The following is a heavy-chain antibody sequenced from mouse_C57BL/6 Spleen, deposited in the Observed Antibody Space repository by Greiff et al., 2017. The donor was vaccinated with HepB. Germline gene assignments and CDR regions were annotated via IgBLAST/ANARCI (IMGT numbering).Heavy chain of an antibody. CDR3: AREKGYGSSHWYFDV. CDR1: GYSITSGYY. J-gene: IGHJ1*03. CDR2: ISYDGSN. D-gene: IGHD1-1*01. Sequence: EVHLVESGPGLVKPSQSLSLTCSVTGYSITSGYYWNWIRQFPGNKLEWMGYISYDGSNNYNPSLKNRISITRDTSKNQFFLKLNSVTTEDTATYYCAREKGYGSSHWYFDVWGTGTTVTVSS. V-gene: IGHV3-6*01.